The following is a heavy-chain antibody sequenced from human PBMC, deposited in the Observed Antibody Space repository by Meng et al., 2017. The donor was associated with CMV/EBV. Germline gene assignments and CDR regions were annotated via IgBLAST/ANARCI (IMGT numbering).Heavy chain of an antibody. CDR2: ISGSGGST. D-gene: IGHD2-2*01. CDR1: GFTFSRYA. J-gene: IGHJ4*02. V-gene: IGHV3-23*01. Sequence: GESLKIFCAASGFTFSRYAMSWVRQAPGKGLEWVSAISGSGGSTYYADSVKGRFTISRDNSKNTLYLQMNSLRAEDTAVYYCAKNEGYCSSTSCRRCFDYWGQGTLVTVSS. CDR3: AKNEGYCSSTSCRRCFDY.